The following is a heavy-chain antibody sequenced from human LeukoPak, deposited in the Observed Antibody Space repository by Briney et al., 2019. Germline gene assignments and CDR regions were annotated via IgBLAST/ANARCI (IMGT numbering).Heavy chain of an antibody. D-gene: IGHD3-3*01. Sequence: GGSLRLSCAASGFTFSSYWMSWVRQAPGKGLEWVANIKQDGSEKYYVGSVKGRFTISRDNAKNSLYLQMNSLRAEDTAVYYCARDLDRTGFLEWLSYYYYYYMDVWGKGTTVTVSS. V-gene: IGHV3-7*01. J-gene: IGHJ6*03. CDR1: GFTFSSYW. CDR2: IKQDGSEK. CDR3: ARDLDRTGFLEWLSYYYYYYMDV.